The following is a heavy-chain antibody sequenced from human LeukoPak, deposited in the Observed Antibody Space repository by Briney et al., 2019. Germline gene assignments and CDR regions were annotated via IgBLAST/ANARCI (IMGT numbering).Heavy chain of an antibody. V-gene: IGHV3-23*01. CDR1: GFNFGSYS. CDR2: ISADSATT. D-gene: IGHD3-10*01. CDR3: ARKSASGNYPLDY. Sequence: PGGSLRLSCAASGFNFGSYSMTWVRQAPGKGLEWVSVISADSATTFYADSVKGRFTISRDNAKNTVFLQMSSLRAEDTALYYCARKSASGNYPLDYWDQGTLVTVSS. J-gene: IGHJ4*02.